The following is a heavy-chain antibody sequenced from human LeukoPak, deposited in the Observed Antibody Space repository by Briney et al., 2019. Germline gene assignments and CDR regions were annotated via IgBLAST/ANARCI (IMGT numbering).Heavy chain of an antibody. V-gene: IGHV1-69*04. CDR3: ARDPVDSSSPDY. CDR1: GGTFSSYA. J-gene: IGHJ4*02. D-gene: IGHD6-13*01. Sequence: SVKVSCKASGGTFSSYAISWVRQAPGQGLEWMGRIIPILGIANYAQKFQGRVTITADKSTSAAYMELSSLRSEDTAVYYCARDPVDSSSPDYWGQGTLVTVSS. CDR2: IIPILGIA.